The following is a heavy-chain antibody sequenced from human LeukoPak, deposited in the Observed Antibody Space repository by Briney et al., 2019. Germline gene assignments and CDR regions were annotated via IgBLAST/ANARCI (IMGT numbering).Heavy chain of an antibody. J-gene: IGHJ4*02. CDR1: GGSINTYY. D-gene: IGHD1-20*01. Sequence: SETLSLTCSVSGGSINTYYWICIRQPAGKGLEWIGRIHSSGSTHYNPSLKSRVNMSLDTSKNQCSLKLTSVTAADMAVDYCARDNYFFDYWGQGTLFTVSP. CDR3: ARDNYFFDY. CDR2: IHSSGST. V-gene: IGHV4-4*07.